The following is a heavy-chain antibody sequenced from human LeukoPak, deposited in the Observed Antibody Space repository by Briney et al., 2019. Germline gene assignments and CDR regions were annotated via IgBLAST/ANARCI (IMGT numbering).Heavy chain of an antibody. V-gene: IGHV4-39*07. CDR2: IYYSGST. CDR1: GGSISSSSYY. J-gene: IGHJ4*02. Sequence: PSETLSLTCTVSGGSISSSSYYWGWIRRPPGKGLEWIGSIYYSGSTYYNPSLKSRVTISVDTSKNQFSLKLSSVTAADTAVYYCAREYYDILTGYSPLSFDYWGQGTLVTVSS. D-gene: IGHD3-9*01. CDR3: AREYYDILTGYSPLSFDY.